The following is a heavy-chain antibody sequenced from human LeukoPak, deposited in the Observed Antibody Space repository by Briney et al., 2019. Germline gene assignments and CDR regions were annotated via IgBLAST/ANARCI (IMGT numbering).Heavy chain of an antibody. CDR2: ISSGGST. V-gene: IGHV3-53*01. CDR3: ARGSVDGDYLFS. J-gene: IGHJ5*02. CDR1: GFTVSSNY. Sequence: GGSLRLSCAASGFTVSSNYMSWVRQAPGKGLEWVSLISSGGSTYYADSVKGRFTISRDNSKNTLYLQMNSLRAEDTAVYYCARGSVDGDYLFSWGQGTLVTVSS. D-gene: IGHD4-17*01.